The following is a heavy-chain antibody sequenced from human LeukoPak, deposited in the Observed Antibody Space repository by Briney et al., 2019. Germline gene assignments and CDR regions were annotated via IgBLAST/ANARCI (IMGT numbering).Heavy chain of an antibody. CDR3: ARVQSSSSWYGGAFDY. Sequence: ASVKVSCTASGYTFTGYYMHWVRQAPGQGLEWMGWINPNSGGTNYAQKFQGRVTMTRDTSISTAYMELSRLRSDDTAGYYCARVQSSSSWYGGAFDYWGQGTLVTVSS. V-gene: IGHV1-2*02. J-gene: IGHJ4*02. D-gene: IGHD6-13*01. CDR1: GYTFTGYY. CDR2: INPNSGGT.